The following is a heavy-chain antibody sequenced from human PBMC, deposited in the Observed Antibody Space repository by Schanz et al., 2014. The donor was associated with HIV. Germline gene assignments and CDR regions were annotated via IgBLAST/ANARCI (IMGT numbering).Heavy chain of an antibody. CDR2: ISYDGSNK. CDR3: ARDSQLFCSSTSCLFDC. J-gene: IGHJ4*02. CDR1: GFTFITYG. Sequence: QVQLVESGGGVVQPGRSLRLSCAASGFTFITYGMHWVRQAPGKGLEWVAGISYDGSNKYYADSVKGRFTIARDNTKNSLFLQMNSLRAEDTAVYYCARDSQLFCSSTSCLFDCWGQGTLVTVSS. V-gene: IGHV3-30*03. D-gene: IGHD2-2*01.